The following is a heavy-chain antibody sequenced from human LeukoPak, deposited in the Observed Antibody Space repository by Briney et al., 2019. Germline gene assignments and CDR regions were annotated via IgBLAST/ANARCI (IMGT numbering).Heavy chain of an antibody. CDR1: GSSFNSDY. J-gene: IGHJ4*02. D-gene: IGHD4-17*01. Sequence: SETLSLTCSVPGSSFNSDYWSWIRQPAGKGLEWIGRIHTSGSAEYSPSLQSRVTISVDMSKKEFSLKLTSVTAADTAVYYCARDIIYLIDEDYGWGQGTLVTVSS. CDR3: ARDIIYLIDEDYG. V-gene: IGHV4-4*07. CDR2: IHTSGSA.